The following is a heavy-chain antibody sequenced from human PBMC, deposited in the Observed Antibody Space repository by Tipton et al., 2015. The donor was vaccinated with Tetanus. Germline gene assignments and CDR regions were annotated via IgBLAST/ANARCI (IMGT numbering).Heavy chain of an antibody. CDR2: IWYDGTNE. V-gene: IGHV3-30*19. CDR1: GFTFSSYG. CDR3: ARSGFYGSGLKYYYGMDV. Sequence: SLRLSCAASGFTFSSYGMHWVRQAPGKGLEWVAVIWYDGTNEYYAKSVKGRFTISRDNSKSTVYLQMNSLRPEDTAVYYCARSGFYGSGLKYYYGMDVWGQGTTVTVSS. J-gene: IGHJ6*02. D-gene: IGHD3-10*01.